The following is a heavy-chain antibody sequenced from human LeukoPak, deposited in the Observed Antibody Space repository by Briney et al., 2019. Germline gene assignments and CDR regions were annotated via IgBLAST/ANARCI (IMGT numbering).Heavy chain of an antibody. CDR2: ISGSGGGT. J-gene: IGHJ4*02. V-gene: IGHV3-23*01. D-gene: IGHD3-22*01. CDR1: GFTFSSYA. Sequence: GGSLRLSCAASGFTFSSYAMSWVRQGPGKGLEWVSAISGSGGGTDYADSVKGRFTISRDNSKDTLYLQMNSLRVEDTAVYYCVRSAFHAGSGNYYDYWGQGTLVTVSS. CDR3: VRSAFHAGSGNYYDY.